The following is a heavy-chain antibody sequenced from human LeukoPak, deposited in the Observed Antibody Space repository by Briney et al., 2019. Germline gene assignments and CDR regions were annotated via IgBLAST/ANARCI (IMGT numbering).Heavy chain of an antibody. CDR1: GYTLTELS. D-gene: IGHD3-3*01. CDR2: FDPEDGET. J-gene: IGHJ4*02. Sequence: GASVKVSCKVSGYTLTELSMHWVRQAPGKGLEWMGGFDPEDGETIYAQTFQGRVTMTEDTSTDTAYMELSSLRSEDTAVYYCATSPRFGFWSGYYTDLDYWGQGTLVTVSS. CDR3: ATSPRFGFWSGYYTDLDY. V-gene: IGHV1-24*01.